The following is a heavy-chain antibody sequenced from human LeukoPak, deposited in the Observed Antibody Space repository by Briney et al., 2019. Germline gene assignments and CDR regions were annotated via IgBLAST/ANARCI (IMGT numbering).Heavy chain of an antibody. CDR3: ARDRVVAGTTNYYYGMAV. V-gene: IGHV6-1*01. CDR2: TYYRSKWYN. Sequence: SQTLSLTCAISGDSFSSNSAAWNWIRQSPSRGLEWLGRTYYRSKWYNDYAVSVKSRITINPDTSKNQFSLKLSSVTAADTAVYYCARDRVVAGTTNYYYGMAVWGQGTTVTVSS. D-gene: IGHD6-19*01. CDR1: GDSFSSNSAA. J-gene: IGHJ6*02.